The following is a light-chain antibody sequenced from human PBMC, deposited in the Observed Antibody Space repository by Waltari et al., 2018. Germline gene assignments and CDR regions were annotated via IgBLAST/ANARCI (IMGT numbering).Light chain of an antibody. J-gene: IGKJ1*01. CDR3: QQYGNSPWT. CDR2: AAS. V-gene: IGKV3-20*01. CDR1: PYVSSNL. Sequence: EIVLTQSPGSLSLSPGETATLSCRASPYVSSNLLAWYHQKPGRAPRLLIFAASSGATGVPARFGGSASGTDFTLTSSRLEPEDFAVYYCQQYGNSPWTFGPGTKIEIK.